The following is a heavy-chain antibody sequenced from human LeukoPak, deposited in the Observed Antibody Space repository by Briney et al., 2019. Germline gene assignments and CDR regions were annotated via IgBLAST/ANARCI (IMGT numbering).Heavy chain of an antibody. CDR3: AKGMITFGGVIALDAFDI. V-gene: IGHV3-7*03. Sequence: GGSLRLSCAASGFTFSTYWMSWVRQAPGKGLEWVANIKQDGSEKHYGDSVRGRFTISRDNAKNSLYLQMNSLRAEDTAVYYCAKGMITFGGVIALDAFDIWGQGTMVTVSS. J-gene: IGHJ3*02. CDR1: GFTFSTYW. D-gene: IGHD3-16*02. CDR2: IKQDGSEK.